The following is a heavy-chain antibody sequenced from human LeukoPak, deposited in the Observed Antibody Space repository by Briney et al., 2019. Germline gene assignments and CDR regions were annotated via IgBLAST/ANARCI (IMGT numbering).Heavy chain of an antibody. V-gene: IGHV3-30-3*02. CDR2: ISYDGSNK. CDR3: AKSIRGATGYYFDY. J-gene: IGHJ4*02. D-gene: IGHD3-10*01. CDR1: GFTFSSYA. Sequence: GRSLRLSCAASGFTFSSYAMHWVRQAPGKGLEWVAVISYDGSNKYYADSVKGRFTISRDNSKNTLYLQMNSLRAEDTAVYYCAKSIRGATGYYFDYWGQGSLVIVSS.